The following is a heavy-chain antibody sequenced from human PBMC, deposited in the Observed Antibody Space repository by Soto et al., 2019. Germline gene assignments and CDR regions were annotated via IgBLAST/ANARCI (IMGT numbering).Heavy chain of an antibody. CDR2: MNPNSGNT. V-gene: IGHV1-8*01. D-gene: IGHD1-1*01. CDR1: GYTFTGYD. J-gene: IGHJ5*02. Sequence: ASVKVSCKASGYTFTGYDINWVRQATGQGLEWMGWMNPNSGNTGYAQKFQGRVTMTRNTSISTAYMELSSLRSEDTAVYYCARGLEPYNWFDPWGQGTLVTVSS. CDR3: ARGLEPYNWFDP.